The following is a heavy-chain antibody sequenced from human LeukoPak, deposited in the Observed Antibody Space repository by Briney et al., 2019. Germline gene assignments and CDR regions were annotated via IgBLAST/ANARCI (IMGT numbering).Heavy chain of an antibody. V-gene: IGHV4-34*01. D-gene: IGHD2-2*01. Sequence: SETLSLTCAAYGGSFSGYYWSWIRQPPGKGLEWIGEINHSGSTNYNPSLKSRVTISVDTSKNQFSLKLSSVTAADTAVYYCARGRGRYCSSTSCFHPFDPWGQGTLVTVSS. CDR2: INHSGST. CDR3: ARGRGRYCSSTSCFHPFDP. CDR1: GGSFSGYY. J-gene: IGHJ5*02.